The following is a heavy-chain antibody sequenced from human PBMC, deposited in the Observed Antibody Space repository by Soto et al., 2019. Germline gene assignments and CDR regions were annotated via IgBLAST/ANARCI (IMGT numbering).Heavy chain of an antibody. D-gene: IGHD1-26*01. CDR3: AKDIDAVGASTQWRY. CDR1: GFTFRSYA. CDR2: ISGSGGAT. J-gene: IGHJ4*02. V-gene: IGHV3-23*01. Sequence: GGSLRLSCAASGFTFRSYAMTWVRQAPGKGLEWVSVISGSGGATYYADSVKGRFTISRDNSKNTLYLQMNSLRAEDTAIYYCAKDIDAVGASTQWRYWGQGTLVTSPQ.